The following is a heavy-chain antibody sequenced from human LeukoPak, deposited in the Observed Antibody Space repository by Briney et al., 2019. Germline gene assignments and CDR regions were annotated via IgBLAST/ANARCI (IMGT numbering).Heavy chain of an antibody. D-gene: IGHD4-23*01. J-gene: IGHJ4*02. V-gene: IGHV5-51*01. CDR3: ARPYGGNSLYFDY. CDR1: GYSFSSHW. CDR2: IYPDDSDT. Sequence: GESLKISCKGSGYSFSSHWIGWVRQVPGKGLECMGVIYPDDSDTRYSPSFQGQVTISADKSISTAYLQWSSLKASDTAMYYCARPYGGNSLYFDYWGQGTLVTVSS.